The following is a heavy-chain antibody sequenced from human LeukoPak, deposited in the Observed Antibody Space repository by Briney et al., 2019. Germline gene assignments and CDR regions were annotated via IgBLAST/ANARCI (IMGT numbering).Heavy chain of an antibody. Sequence: SETLSLTCTVSGGSISSYYWSWIRQPPGKGLEWIGYIYYSGSTNYNPSLKSRVTISVDTSKNQLSLKLSSVTAADTAVYYCARRTRAAAWFDYWGQGTLVTVSS. V-gene: IGHV4-59*08. J-gene: IGHJ4*02. CDR1: GGSISSYY. CDR2: IYYSGST. D-gene: IGHD6-13*01. CDR3: ARRTRAAAWFDY.